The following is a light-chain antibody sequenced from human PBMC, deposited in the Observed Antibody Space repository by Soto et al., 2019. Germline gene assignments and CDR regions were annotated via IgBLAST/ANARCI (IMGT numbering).Light chain of an antibody. CDR2: DVY. J-gene: IGLJ2*01. V-gene: IGLV2-14*03. CDR1: SSDVGGSNY. Sequence: QSALTQPASVSGSPGQSITISCTGTSSDVGGSNYVSWYQQHPGKAPKLMIYDVYNRPSGFSNRFSGSKSGNTASLTISGLQAEDEADYYCSSHSSSGNIEVFGAGTKLTVL. CDR3: SSHSSSGNIEV.